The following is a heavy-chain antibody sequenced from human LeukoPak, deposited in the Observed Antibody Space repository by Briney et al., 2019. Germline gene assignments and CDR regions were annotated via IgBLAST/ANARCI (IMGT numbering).Heavy chain of an antibody. CDR2: ISSSSSYI. CDR1: GFTFSSYS. Sequence: GGSLRLSCAASGFTFSSYSMNWVRQAPGKGLEWVSSISSSSSYIYYADSVKGRFTISRDNAKNSLYLQMNSLRAEDTAVYYCARDLLGDGWFDPWGQGTLVTVSS. CDR3: ARDLLGDGWFDP. D-gene: IGHD2-21*02. V-gene: IGHV3-21*01. J-gene: IGHJ5*02.